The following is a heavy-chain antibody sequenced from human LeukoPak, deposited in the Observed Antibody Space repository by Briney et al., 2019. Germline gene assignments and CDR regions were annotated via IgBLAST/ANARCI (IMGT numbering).Heavy chain of an antibody. CDR1: GGSISSYY. Sequence: SETLSLTCTVSGGSISSYYWSWIRQPAGKGLEWIGRIYTSGSTNYNPSLKSRVTMSVDTSKNQFSLKLSSVTAADTAVYYCAREANYYGSGSYFGYYYYYMDVWGKGTTVTVSS. D-gene: IGHD3-10*01. CDR3: AREANYYGSGSYFGYYYYYMDV. V-gene: IGHV4-4*07. CDR2: IYTSGST. J-gene: IGHJ6*03.